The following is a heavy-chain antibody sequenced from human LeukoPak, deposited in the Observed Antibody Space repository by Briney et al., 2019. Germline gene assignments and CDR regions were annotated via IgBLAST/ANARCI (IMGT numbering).Heavy chain of an antibody. CDR3: ARVGSGSYSPSYYYGMDV. V-gene: IGHV3-30*03. CDR2: ISYDGSNK. Sequence: GGSLRLSCAASGFTFGSYSMNWVRQAPGKGLEWGAVISYDGSNKYYADSVKGRFTISRDNSKNTLYLQMNSLRAEDTAVYYCARVGSGSYSPSYYYGMDVWGQGTTVTVSS. D-gene: IGHD3-10*01. CDR1: GFTFGSYS. J-gene: IGHJ6*02.